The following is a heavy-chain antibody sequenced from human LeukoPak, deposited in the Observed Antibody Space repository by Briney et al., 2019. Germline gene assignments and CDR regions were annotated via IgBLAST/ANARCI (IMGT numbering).Heavy chain of an antibody. CDR2: IYYSGSI. Sequence: SETLSLTCTVSGDSISSSYWSCIRQPPGKGLEWIGYIYYSGSINYNPSLKSRVSISIDTSKNQISLRLSSVTAADTAVYYCARHGRASGWDYFDYWGQGALVTVSS. V-gene: IGHV4-59*08. J-gene: IGHJ4*02. CDR3: ARHGRASGWDYFDY. D-gene: IGHD6-19*01. CDR1: GDSISSSY.